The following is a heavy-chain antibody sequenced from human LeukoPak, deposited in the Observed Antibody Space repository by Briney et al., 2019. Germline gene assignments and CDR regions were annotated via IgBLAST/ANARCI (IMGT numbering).Heavy chain of an antibody. CDR1: GFTFSSYS. CDR2: TSSSSSYI. D-gene: IGHD1-26*01. CDR3: ARALVGATPYYFDY. V-gene: IGHV3-21*01. Sequence: PGGSLRLSCAASGFTFSSYSMNWVRQAPGKGLEWVSSTSSSSSYIYYADSVKGRFTISRDNAKNSLYLQMNSLRAEDTAVYYCARALVGATPYYFDYWGQGTLVTVSS. J-gene: IGHJ4*02.